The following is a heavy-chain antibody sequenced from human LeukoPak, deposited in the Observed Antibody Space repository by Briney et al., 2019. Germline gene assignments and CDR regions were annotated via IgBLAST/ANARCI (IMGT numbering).Heavy chain of an antibody. Sequence: PGGSLRFSCTTSGFSFSNFGMHWVRQAPDKGLEWLAFIRYDGSNEYSADSVKGRFTISRDNSRNTLFLQMDSLRSEDTAVYYCARDLGIFGDFDYWGQGTLVIVSS. CDR1: GFSFSNFG. D-gene: IGHD3-3*01. CDR3: ARDLGIFGDFDY. J-gene: IGHJ4*02. CDR2: IRYDGSNE. V-gene: IGHV3-30*02.